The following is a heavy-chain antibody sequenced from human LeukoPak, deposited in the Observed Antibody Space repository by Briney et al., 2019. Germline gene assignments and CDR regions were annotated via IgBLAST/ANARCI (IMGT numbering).Heavy chain of an antibody. CDR1: GYSFTSYW. CDR3: ARHPYYDFWSGYYIDAFDI. J-gene: IGHJ3*02. V-gene: IGHV5-51*01. Sequence: GESLQISCKGSGYSFTSYWIGWVRQMPGKGLEWMGIIYPGDSDTRYSPSFQGQVTISADKSISTAYLQWSSLKASDTAMYYCARHPYYDFWSGYYIDAFDIWGQGTMVTVSS. D-gene: IGHD3-3*01. CDR2: IYPGDSDT.